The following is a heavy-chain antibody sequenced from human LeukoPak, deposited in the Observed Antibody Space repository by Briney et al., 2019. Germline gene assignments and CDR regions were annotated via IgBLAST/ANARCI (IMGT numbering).Heavy chain of an antibody. J-gene: IGHJ5*02. CDR1: GGSISSGGYY. CDR2: IYYSGST. Sequence: DPSQTLSLTCTVSGGSISSGGYYWSWIRQHPGKGLEWIGYIYYSGSTYYNPSLKSRVTMSVDTSKNQFSLKLSSVTAADTAVYYCARDRFHYGSGIWDWFDPWGQGTLVTVSS. CDR3: ARDRFHYGSGIWDWFDP. D-gene: IGHD3-10*01. V-gene: IGHV4-31*03.